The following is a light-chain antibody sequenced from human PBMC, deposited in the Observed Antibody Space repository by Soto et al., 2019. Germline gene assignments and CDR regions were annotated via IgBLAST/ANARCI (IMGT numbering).Light chain of an antibody. CDR2: DAS. Sequence: EIVLTQSPATLSLSPGERATLSCRASQSVSSYLAWYQQKPGQAPRLLIYDASNRATGIPARFRGSGSGTDFTLTISSLEPEDFATYYCQQRSNWPPYTFGQGTKLEIK. V-gene: IGKV3-11*01. CDR3: QQRSNWPPYT. J-gene: IGKJ2*01. CDR1: QSVSSY.